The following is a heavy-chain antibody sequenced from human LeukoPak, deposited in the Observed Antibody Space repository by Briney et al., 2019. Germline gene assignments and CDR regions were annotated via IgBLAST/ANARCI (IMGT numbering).Heavy chain of an antibody. V-gene: IGHV1-2*02. CDR2: INPNSGGT. D-gene: IGHD2-2*01. Sequence: ASVKVSCKASGYTFTGYYMHWVRQAPGQGLEWMGWINPNSGGTNYAQKFQGRVTMTRDTSISTAYMELSSLRSEDTAVYYCARGGGYCGSTSCTDAFDIWGQGTMVTVSS. CDR1: GYTFTGYY. J-gene: IGHJ3*02. CDR3: ARGGGYCGSTSCTDAFDI.